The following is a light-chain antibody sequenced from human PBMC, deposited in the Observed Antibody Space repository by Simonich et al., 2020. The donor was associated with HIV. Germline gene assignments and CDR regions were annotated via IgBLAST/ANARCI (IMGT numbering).Light chain of an antibody. Sequence: DIQMTQSPSTLSASVGDRVTITCRASQSISNWLAWYQKKPGKAPKLLIYKASSLESGVPSRFSGSGSGTEFTLTISSLQPNDSATYYCQQYNIFSWTFGQGTKVEIK. J-gene: IGKJ1*01. CDR2: KAS. V-gene: IGKV1-5*03. CDR1: QSISNW. CDR3: QQYNIFSWT.